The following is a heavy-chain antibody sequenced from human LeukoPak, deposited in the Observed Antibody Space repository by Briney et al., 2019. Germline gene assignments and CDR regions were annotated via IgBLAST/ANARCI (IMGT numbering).Heavy chain of an antibody. CDR3: ARAGRGYSYGFDY. CDR2: INHSGST. V-gene: IGHV4-34*01. CDR1: GGSFSGYY. Sequence: PSETLSLTCAVYGGSFSGYYWSWIRQPPGKGLEWIGEINHSGSTNYNPSLKSRVTISVDTSKNQFSLKLSSVTAADTAVYYCARAGRGYSYGFDYWGQGTLVTVSS. D-gene: IGHD5-18*01. J-gene: IGHJ4*02.